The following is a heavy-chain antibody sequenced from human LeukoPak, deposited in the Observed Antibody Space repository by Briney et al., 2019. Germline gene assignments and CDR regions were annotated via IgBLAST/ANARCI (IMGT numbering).Heavy chain of an antibody. CDR1: GFSVSGNY. V-gene: IGHV3-53*01. CDR2: IHITGST. Sequence: GGSLRLSCAVSGFSVSGNYMSWVRQAPGKGLEWVSFIHITGSTFYADSVKGRFTISRDNSKSTLYLQMNSLRAEDTAIYYCVGGYCSGGSCTKFDYWGQGTLVTVSS. J-gene: IGHJ4*02. D-gene: IGHD2-15*01. CDR3: VGGYCSGGSCTKFDY.